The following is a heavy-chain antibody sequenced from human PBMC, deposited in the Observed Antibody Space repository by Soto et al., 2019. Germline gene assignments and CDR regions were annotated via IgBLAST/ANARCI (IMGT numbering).Heavy chain of an antibody. Sequence: PGGSLRLSCAASGFTFSNFWMSWVRQTPGRGLEWVANIKQDGGEKKYVDSVKGRFTISRDNAKYSLYLQMNSLRAEDTAVYYCARTTILLPAAANRAAPYNYYGLDVWGQGTTVTVSS. CDR2: IKQDGGEK. D-gene: IGHD2-2*01. V-gene: IGHV3-7*03. CDR1: GFTFSNFW. CDR3: ARTTILLPAAANRAAPYNYYGLDV. J-gene: IGHJ6*02.